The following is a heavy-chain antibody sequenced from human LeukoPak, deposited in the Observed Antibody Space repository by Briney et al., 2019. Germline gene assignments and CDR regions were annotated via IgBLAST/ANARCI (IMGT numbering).Heavy chain of an antibody. CDR3: AKGSTAMIYYYYYYMDV. D-gene: IGHD5-18*01. V-gene: IGHV3-23*01. Sequence: PGGSLRLSCAASGFTFSSYAMSWVRQAPGRRLEWVSAISGSGGSTSSAASVKGRFTISRDNSKNTLYLQMNSLRAEDTAVYYCAKGSTAMIYYYYYYMDVWGKGTTVTVSS. CDR2: ISGSGGST. J-gene: IGHJ6*03. CDR1: GFTFSSYA.